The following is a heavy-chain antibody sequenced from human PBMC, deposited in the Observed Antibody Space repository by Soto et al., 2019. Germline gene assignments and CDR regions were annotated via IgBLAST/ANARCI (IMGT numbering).Heavy chain of an antibody. Sequence: SETLSLTCTVSGGSISSGGYYWSWIRQHPGKGLEWIGYIYYSGSTYYNPSLKSRVTISVDTSKNQFSLKLSSVTAADTAVYYCARDSYYGSGPDYWGQGTLVTVSS. V-gene: IGHV4-31*03. J-gene: IGHJ4*02. D-gene: IGHD3-10*01. CDR2: IYYSGST. CDR1: GGSISSGGYY. CDR3: ARDSYYGSGPDY.